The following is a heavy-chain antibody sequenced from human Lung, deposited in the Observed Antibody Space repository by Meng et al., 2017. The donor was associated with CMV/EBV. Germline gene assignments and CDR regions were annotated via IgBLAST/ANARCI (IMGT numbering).Heavy chain of an antibody. CDR3: AGAQDIVVVPAAKGTDPYNWFDP. CDR2: IIPIFGTA. J-gene: IGHJ5*02. Sequence: SSWVQQASGQGLEWMGGIIPIFGTANYAQKFQGRVTITTDESTSTAYMELSSLRSEDTAVYYCAGAQDIVVVPAAKGTDPYNWFDPWGQGTLVTVSS. D-gene: IGHD2-2*01. V-gene: IGHV1-69*05.